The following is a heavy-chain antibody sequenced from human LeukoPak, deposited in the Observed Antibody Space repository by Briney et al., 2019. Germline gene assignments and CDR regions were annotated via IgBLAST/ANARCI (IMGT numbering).Heavy chain of an antibody. CDR1: GYSISSGYSISSGYY. Sequence: SETLSLTCTVSGYSISSGYSISSGYYWGWIRQPPGKGLEWIGSIYHSGSTYYNPSLKSRVTLSVDTSKNQFSLKLSSVTAADTAVYYCARVSRDGYNHNWFDPWGQGTLVTVSS. CDR3: ARVSRDGYNHNWFDP. CDR2: IYHSGST. J-gene: IGHJ5*02. D-gene: IGHD5-24*01. V-gene: IGHV4-38-2*02.